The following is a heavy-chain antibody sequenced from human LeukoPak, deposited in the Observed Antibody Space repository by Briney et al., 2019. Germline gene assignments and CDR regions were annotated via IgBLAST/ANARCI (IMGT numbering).Heavy chain of an antibody. D-gene: IGHD2-2*01. CDR1: GGSFSDYY. J-gene: IGHJ1*01. CDR2: INHSGST. CDR3: ARESRYCSSTSCSGWYFQH. Sequence: SETLSLTCAVYGGSFSDYYWSWIRQPPGKGLEWIGEINHSGSTNYNPSLKSRVIIPVDTSKNQFSLILSSVTAADTAVYFCARESRYCSSTSCSGWYFQHWGQGTLVTVSS. V-gene: IGHV4-34*01.